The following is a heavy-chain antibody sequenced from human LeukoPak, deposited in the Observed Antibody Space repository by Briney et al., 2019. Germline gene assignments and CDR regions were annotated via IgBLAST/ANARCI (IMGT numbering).Heavy chain of an antibody. CDR1: GGSISSYY. D-gene: IGHD1-26*01. CDR2: IYYSGST. CDR3: ARVFGGSYFHDY. V-gene: IGHV4-59*01. J-gene: IGHJ4*02. Sequence: SETLSLTCTVSGGSISSYYWSWIRQPPGKGLEWIGYIYYSGSTNYNPSLKSRVTISVDTSKNQFSLKLSSVTAADTAVYYCARVFGGSYFHDYWGQGTLVTVSS.